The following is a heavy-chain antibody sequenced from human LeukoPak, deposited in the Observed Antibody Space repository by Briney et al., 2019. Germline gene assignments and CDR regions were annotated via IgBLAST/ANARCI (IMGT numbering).Heavy chain of an antibody. CDR3: ARDKPGYSGSRNAFDI. CDR2: IYTSGST. V-gene: IGHV4-61*02. CDR1: GGSISSGSYY. Sequence: SETLSLTCTVSGGSISSGSYYWSWIRQPAGKGLEWIGRIYTSGSTNYNPSLKSRVTISVDTSKNQFSLKLSSVTAADTAVYYCARDKPGYSGSRNAFDIWGQGTMVTVSS. D-gene: IGHD1-26*01. J-gene: IGHJ3*02.